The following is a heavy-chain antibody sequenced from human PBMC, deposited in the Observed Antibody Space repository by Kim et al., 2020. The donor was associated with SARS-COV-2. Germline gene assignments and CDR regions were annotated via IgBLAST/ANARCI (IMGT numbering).Heavy chain of an antibody. Sequence: SETLSLTCTVSGGSISSSSYYWGWIRQPPGKGLEWIGSIYYSGSTYYNPSLKSRVTISVDTSKNQFSLKLSSVTAADTAVYYCARLMMGIAAAPNWFDPWGQGTLVTVSS. V-gene: IGHV4-39*07. CDR2: IYYSGST. J-gene: IGHJ5*02. D-gene: IGHD6-13*01. CDR3: ARLMMGIAAAPNWFDP. CDR1: GGSISSSSYY.